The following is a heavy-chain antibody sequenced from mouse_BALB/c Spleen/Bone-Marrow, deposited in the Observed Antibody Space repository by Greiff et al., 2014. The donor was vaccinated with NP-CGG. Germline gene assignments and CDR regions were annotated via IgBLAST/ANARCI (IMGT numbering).Heavy chain of an antibody. CDR1: GFTFTSSW. CDR2: IQPNSGNT. J-gene: IGHJ1*01. CDR3: ARSYRFWYFDV. D-gene: IGHD2-14*01. V-gene: IGHV1S130*01. Sequence: QVQLQQSGSVLVRPGTSVNLSCKASGFTFTSSWMHWAKQRPGQGLEWIGDIQPNSGNTYYNEKFKGKATLTVDSSSSTAYVDLSSLTSEDSAVYFCARSYRFWYFDVWGAGTTVTVSS.